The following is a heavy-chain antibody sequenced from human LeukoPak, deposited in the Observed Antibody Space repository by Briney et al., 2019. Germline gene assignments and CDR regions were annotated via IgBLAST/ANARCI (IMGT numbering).Heavy chain of an antibody. CDR2: ISAYNGNT. V-gene: IGHV1-18*01. Sequence: GASVKVSCKASGYTFTSYGISWVRQAPGQGLEWMGWISAYNGNTNYAQKLQGRVTMTTDTSTSTAYMELRSLRSDDTAVYYCARDSPSYDFWSGYPKSGLDAFDIWGQGTMVTVSS. J-gene: IGHJ3*02. CDR3: ARDSPSYDFWSGYPKSGLDAFDI. CDR1: GYTFTSYG. D-gene: IGHD3-3*01.